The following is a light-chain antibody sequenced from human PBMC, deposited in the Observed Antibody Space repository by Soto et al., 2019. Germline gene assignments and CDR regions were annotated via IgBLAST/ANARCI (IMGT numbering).Light chain of an antibody. V-gene: IGKV1-39*01. Sequence: DIQMTQSPSSLSASVGDRVTITCRASQSITSYLNWYQLKPGKAPRPLIYAASSLQSGVPSRFSGSGSGTDFTLTISSLQPEDFATYYCQQGYSTPVTFGQGTKVDIK. CDR1: QSITSY. CDR3: QQGYSTPVT. CDR2: AAS. J-gene: IGKJ1*01.